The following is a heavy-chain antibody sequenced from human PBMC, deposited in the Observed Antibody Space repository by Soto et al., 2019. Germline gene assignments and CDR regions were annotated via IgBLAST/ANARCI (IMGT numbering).Heavy chain of an antibody. Sequence: QVQLVQSGAEVKKPGASVKVSCKASGYTFTSYYMHWVRQAPGQGLEWMGIINPSGGSTSYAQKFQVRVTMTRDTSTSTVYMELSSLRSEDTALYYCARGGRNYYDSSGYPDYWGQGTLVTVSS. CDR3: ARGGRNYYDSSGYPDY. CDR2: INPSGGST. CDR1: GYTFTSYY. D-gene: IGHD3-22*01. J-gene: IGHJ4*02. V-gene: IGHV1-46*01.